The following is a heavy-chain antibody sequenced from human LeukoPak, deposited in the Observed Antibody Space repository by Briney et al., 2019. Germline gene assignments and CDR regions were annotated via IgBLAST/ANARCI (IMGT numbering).Heavy chain of an antibody. CDR2: IYHSGST. Sequence: PSETLSLTCAVSGYSISSGYYGGWIRQPPGKGLEWIGSIYHSGSTYYNPSLKSRVTISVDTSKNQFSLKLSSVTAADTAVYYCASKRDIAARPLDYWGQGTLVTVSS. V-gene: IGHV4-38-2*01. J-gene: IGHJ4*02. CDR1: GYSISSGYY. CDR3: ASKRDIAARPLDY. D-gene: IGHD6-6*01.